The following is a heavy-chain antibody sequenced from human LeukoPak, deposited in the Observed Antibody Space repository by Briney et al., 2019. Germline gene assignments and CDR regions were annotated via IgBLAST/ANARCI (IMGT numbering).Heavy chain of an antibody. V-gene: IGHV3-33*01. D-gene: IGHD6-19*01. CDR3: ARVKAVAGRSGWFDP. J-gene: IGHJ5*02. CDR1: GFTFSSYG. Sequence: GRSLRLSRAASGFTFSSYGMHWVRQAPGKGLEWVAVIWYDGSNKYYADSVKGRFTISRDNSKNTLYLQMNSLRAEDTAVYYCARVKAVAGRSGWFDPWGQGTLVTVSS. CDR2: IWYDGSNK.